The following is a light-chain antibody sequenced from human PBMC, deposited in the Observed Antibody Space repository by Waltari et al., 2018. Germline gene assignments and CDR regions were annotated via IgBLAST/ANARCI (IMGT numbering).Light chain of an antibody. CDR2: DAS. V-gene: IGKV3D-15*01. CDR1: QSVTSK. Sequence: EIVMTQSRATLSVSPGEGATLSCRASQSVTSKLAWYQLKPGQSPRLVIYDASSRATGIPARFSGSGSGTEFTLTISSLQSEDFAVYYCQQYHNWPPWTFGQGTKVEI. CDR3: QQYHNWPPWT. J-gene: IGKJ1*01.